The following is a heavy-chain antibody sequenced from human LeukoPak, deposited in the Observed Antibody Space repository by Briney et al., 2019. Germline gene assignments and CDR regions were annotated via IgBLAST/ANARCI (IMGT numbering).Heavy chain of an antibody. Sequence: ASVKVSCKASGYTFTSYYMHWVRQAPGQGLEWMGIINPSGGSTSYAQKFQGRVTMTRDMSTSTVYMELSSLRSEDTAVYYCARGNSNWNYVEDWFDPWGQGTLVTVSS. CDR1: GYTFTSYY. CDR2: INPSGGST. J-gene: IGHJ5*02. V-gene: IGHV1-46*01. D-gene: IGHD1-7*01. CDR3: ARGNSNWNYVEDWFDP.